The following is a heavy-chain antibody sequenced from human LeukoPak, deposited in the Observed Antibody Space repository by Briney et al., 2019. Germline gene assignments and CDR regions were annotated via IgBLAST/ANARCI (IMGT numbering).Heavy chain of an antibody. CDR3: AKDHANTPVVTN. J-gene: IGHJ4*02. CDR1: GFTFSDYA. CDR2: ISGGSSGST. V-gene: IGHV3-23*01. Sequence: PGGSLRLSCAASGFTFSDYAMSWVRQAPGKGLEWLSVISGGSSGSTYYADSVTGRFTVSRDNSKNTVDLQMNNLRVDDTAIYYCAKDHANTPVVTNWGQGTLVTVSS. D-gene: IGHD2-21*02.